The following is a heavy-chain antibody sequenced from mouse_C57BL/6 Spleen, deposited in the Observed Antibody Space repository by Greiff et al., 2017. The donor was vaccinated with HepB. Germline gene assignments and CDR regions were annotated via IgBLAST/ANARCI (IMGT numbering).Heavy chain of an antibody. V-gene: IGHV1-64*01. J-gene: IGHJ2*01. CDR2: IHPNSGST. Sequence: QVQLKQPGAELVKPGASVKLSCKASGYTFTSYWMHWVKQRPGQGLEWIGMIHPNSGSTNYNEKFKSKATLTVDKSSSTAYMQLSSLTSEDSAVYYCADYYGSSKLDYWGQGTTLTVSS. CDR1: GYTFTSYW. CDR3: ADYYGSSKLDY. D-gene: IGHD1-1*01.